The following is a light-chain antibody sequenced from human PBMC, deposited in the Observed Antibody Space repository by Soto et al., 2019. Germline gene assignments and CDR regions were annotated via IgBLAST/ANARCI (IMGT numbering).Light chain of an antibody. CDR3: GTWDSSLSLYV. CDR1: SSDVGGYNY. V-gene: IGLV1-51*02. CDR2: ENN. J-gene: IGLJ1*01. Sequence: QSALTRPPSANGSFGQSVTISCTGTSSDVGGYNYVSWYQQHPGKAPKLLIYENNKRPSGIPDRFSGSKSGTSATLGITGLQTGDEADYYCGTWDSSLSLYVFGTGTKVTVL.